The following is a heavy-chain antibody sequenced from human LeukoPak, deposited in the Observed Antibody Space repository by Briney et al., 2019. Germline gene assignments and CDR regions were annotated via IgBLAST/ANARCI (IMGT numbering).Heavy chain of an antibody. D-gene: IGHD5-12*01. CDR1: GFTFSSYW. CDR3: ARGGYDHRGYFDY. CDR2: INSDGSST. J-gene: IGHJ4*02. Sequence: PGGSLRLSCAASGFTFSSYWMHWVRQAPGKGLVWVSRINSDGSSTSYADSVKGRFTISRGNAKNTLYLQMNSLRAEDTAVYYCARGGYDHRGYFDYWGQGTLVTVSS. V-gene: IGHV3-74*01.